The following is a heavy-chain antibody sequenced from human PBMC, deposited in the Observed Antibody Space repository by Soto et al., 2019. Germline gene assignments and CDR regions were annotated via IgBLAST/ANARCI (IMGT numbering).Heavy chain of an antibody. V-gene: IGHV4-31*03. D-gene: IGHD7-27*01. CDR2: VYHSGST. CDR3: ARDTGLAPTVWGY. Sequence: QVQLQEAGPGLVKPSQPLSLTCSVAGDSIRGGGHYWNWIRQFPGKGLEWIGYVYHSGSTQYNPSLRGRLTISIDTSKNQWSLRLISVTAADTALYCGARDTGLAPTVWGYWGHGTQVTVSS. CDR1: GDSIRGGGHY. J-gene: IGHJ4*03.